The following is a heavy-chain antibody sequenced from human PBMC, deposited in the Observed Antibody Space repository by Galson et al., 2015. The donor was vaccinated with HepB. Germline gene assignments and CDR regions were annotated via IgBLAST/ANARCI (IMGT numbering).Heavy chain of an antibody. J-gene: IGHJ1*01. CDR2: IYPDDSDT. V-gene: IGHV5-51*01. Sequence: QSGAEVKRPGESLKISCKGSGYSFTNYWIGWVRQMPGKGLEWMGIIYPDDSDTRYSPSFQGQVTMSADKSISTAYLQWSSLKASDTAMYYCARQYDFWSGNRGGFQHWGQGTLVTVSS. CDR3: ARQYDFWSGNRGGFQH. CDR1: GYSFTNYW. D-gene: IGHD3-3*01.